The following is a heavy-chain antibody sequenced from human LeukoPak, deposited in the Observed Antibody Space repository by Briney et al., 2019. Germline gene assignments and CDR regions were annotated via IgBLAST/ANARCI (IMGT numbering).Heavy chain of an antibody. Sequence: SVKVSCKASGGTFSGYAISWVRQAPGQGLEWMGGIIPIFGTANYAQKFQGRVTITTDESTSTAYMELSSLRSEDTAVYYCAREFRQYYYDSSGPSYFDYWGQGTLVTVSS. V-gene: IGHV1-69*05. CDR3: AREFRQYYYDSSGPSYFDY. CDR2: IIPIFGTA. D-gene: IGHD3-22*01. CDR1: GGTFSGYA. J-gene: IGHJ4*02.